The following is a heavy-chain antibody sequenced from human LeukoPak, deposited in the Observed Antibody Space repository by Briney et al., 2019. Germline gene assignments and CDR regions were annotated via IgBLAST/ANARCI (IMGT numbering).Heavy chain of an antibody. J-gene: IGHJ4*02. CDR3: AKDKGSSWYRGAHDY. V-gene: IGHV3-9*01. D-gene: IGHD6-13*01. CDR1: GFTFDDYA. Sequence: SGGSLRLSCAASGFTFDDYAMHWVRQAPGKGLEWVSGISWNSGSIGYADSVKGRFTISRDNAKNSLYLQMNSLRAEDTALYYCAKDKGSSWYRGAHDYWGQGTLVTVSS. CDR2: ISWNSGSI.